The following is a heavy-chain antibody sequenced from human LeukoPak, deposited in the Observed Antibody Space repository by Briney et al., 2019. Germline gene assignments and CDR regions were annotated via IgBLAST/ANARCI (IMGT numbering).Heavy chain of an antibody. J-gene: IGHJ3*02. CDR3: ARVWIVGAQGDGAFDI. Sequence: QAGGSLRLSCAASGFTFSSYAMSWVRQAPGKGLEWVSAISGSGGSTYYADSVKGRFTISRDNAKNSPYLQMNSLRAEDTALYHCARVWIVGAQGDGAFDIWGQGTMVTVSS. CDR2: ISGSGGST. V-gene: IGHV3-23*01. D-gene: IGHD1-26*01. CDR1: GFTFSSYA.